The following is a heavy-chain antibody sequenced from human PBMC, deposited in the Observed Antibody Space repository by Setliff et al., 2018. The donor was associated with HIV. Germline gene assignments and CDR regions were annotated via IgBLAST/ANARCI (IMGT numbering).Heavy chain of an antibody. CDR1: GGSISSGSYY. Sequence: PSETLSLTCTVSGGSISSGSYYWGWIRQPLGKGLEWIGSIYYSGSTYYNPSLQSRVTISVDTSKNLFSLRLSSVTASDTAVYYCARQAIFGYYDSSGYLDYWGQGTLVTVSS. J-gene: IGHJ4*02. V-gene: IGHV4-39*01. CDR3: ARQAIFGYYDSSGYLDY. CDR2: IYYSGST. D-gene: IGHD3-22*01.